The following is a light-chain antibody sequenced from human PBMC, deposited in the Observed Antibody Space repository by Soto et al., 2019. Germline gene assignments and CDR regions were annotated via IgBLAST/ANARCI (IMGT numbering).Light chain of an antibody. CDR1: SSNIGSNT. V-gene: IGLV1-44*01. CDR2: GSN. Sequence: QLVLTQPPSASGTPGQRVTISCSGSSSNIGSNTVNWYQQLPGTAPKLLIFGSNQRPSGVPDRFSGSKSGTSASLAISGLQSEDEADYYCAAWDDSLNAVFGGGTKLTVL. J-gene: IGLJ2*01. CDR3: AAWDDSLNAV.